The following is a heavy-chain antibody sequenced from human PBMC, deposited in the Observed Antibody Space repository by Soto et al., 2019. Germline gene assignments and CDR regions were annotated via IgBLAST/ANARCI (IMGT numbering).Heavy chain of an antibody. V-gene: IGHV3-30*14. Sequence: QVQLVESGGGVVQPGRSLRLSCAASGFTFSSYAMHWVRQAPGKGLEWVAVISYDGSNKYYADSVKGRFTISRDNSKNPLYLQMNSLRAEDTAVYYCARDWNGYYYTLDYWGQGTLVTVSS. D-gene: IGHD3-22*01. CDR2: ISYDGSNK. J-gene: IGHJ4*02. CDR1: GFTFSSYA. CDR3: ARDWNGYYYTLDY.